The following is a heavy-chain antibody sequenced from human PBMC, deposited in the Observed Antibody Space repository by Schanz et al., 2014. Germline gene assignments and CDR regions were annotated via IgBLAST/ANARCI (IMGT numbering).Heavy chain of an antibody. CDR1: GGTFSTYT. Sequence: QVLQVQSGSELKKPGSSVKVSCKASGGTFSTYTINWVRQAPGQGLEWLGWMNPNSGNPGFAQKFRGRVTMTRNTSMSTAYIELHILTSEDTAVYYCARGRTFDYWGQGTLVTVSS. V-gene: IGHV1-8*02. CDR2: MNPNSGNP. CDR3: ARGRTFDY. J-gene: IGHJ4*02.